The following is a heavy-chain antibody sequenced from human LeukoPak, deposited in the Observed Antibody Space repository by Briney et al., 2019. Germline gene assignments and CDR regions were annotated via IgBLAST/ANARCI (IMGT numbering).Heavy chain of an antibody. CDR3: ARDQGYYDSSGFSWYFVL. D-gene: IGHD3-22*01. CDR1: GFTFSSYA. V-gene: IGHV3-30*14. J-gene: IGHJ2*01. Sequence: GGSLRLSCAASGFTFSSYAMHWVRQAPGKGLEWVAVVSYDGSNKVEADSVKGRFTISRDNSKNTLYLQMNSLRAEDTAVYYCARDQGYYDSSGFSWYFVLWGRGTLVTVSS. CDR2: VSYDGSNK.